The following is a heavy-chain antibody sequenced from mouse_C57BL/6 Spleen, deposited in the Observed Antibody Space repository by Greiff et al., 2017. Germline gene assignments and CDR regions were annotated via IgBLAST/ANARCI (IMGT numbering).Heavy chain of an antibody. V-gene: IGHV5-17*01. CDR1: GFTFSDYG. CDR3: ARAGYDSPAYYYAMDY. Sequence: EVMLVESGGGLVKPGGSLKLSCAASGFTFSDYGMHWVRQAPEKGLEWVAYISSGSSTIYYADTVKGRFTISRDNAKNTLFLQMTSLRSEDTAMYYCARAGYDSPAYYYAMDYWGQGTSVTVSS. CDR2: ISSGSSTI. J-gene: IGHJ4*01. D-gene: IGHD2-2*01.